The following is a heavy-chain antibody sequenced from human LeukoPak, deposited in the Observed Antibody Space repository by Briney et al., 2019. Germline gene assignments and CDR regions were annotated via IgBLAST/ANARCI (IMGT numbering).Heavy chain of an antibody. Sequence: GGSLRLSCAASGFTFSSYSMNWVRQAPGKGLEWVSSISSSSSYIYYADSVKGRFTISRDNAKTSLYLQMNSLSAEDTAVYYCARHPPRSQNLRYFDLWGRGTLVTVSA. CDR3: ARHPPRSQNLRYFDL. V-gene: IGHV3-21*01. J-gene: IGHJ2*01. D-gene: IGHD1-14*01. CDR1: GFTFSSYS. CDR2: ISSSSSYI.